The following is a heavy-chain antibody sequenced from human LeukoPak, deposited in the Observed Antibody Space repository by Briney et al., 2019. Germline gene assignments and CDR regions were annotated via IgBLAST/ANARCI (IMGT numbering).Heavy chain of an antibody. Sequence: PGGSLGLSCTASGFPYGSTSMHWVRQAPGKGLEWVSGIQRDGTSPTYADSVKGRFIISRDNAKGSVYLQMNILRAEDTAVYYCSRGHYGPDYWGQGTLVTVSS. CDR1: GFPYGSTS. V-gene: IGHV3-74*01. CDR2: IQRDGTSP. J-gene: IGHJ4*02. D-gene: IGHD3-16*01. CDR3: SRGHYGPDY.